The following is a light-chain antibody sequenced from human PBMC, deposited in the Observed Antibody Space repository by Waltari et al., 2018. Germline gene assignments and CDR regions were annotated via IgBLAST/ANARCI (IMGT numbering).Light chain of an antibody. Sequence: IQMTQSPSSLPASVGDRVTLTCQASQDISNYLLWYQQKPGKAPRVLIYDASTLERGVPSRFSGSGSGTDFTFTIAALQPEDFATYFCQHYDNFPFTFGPGTTVDVK. CDR2: DAS. CDR3: QHYDNFPFT. CDR1: QDISNY. J-gene: IGKJ3*01. V-gene: IGKV1-33*01.